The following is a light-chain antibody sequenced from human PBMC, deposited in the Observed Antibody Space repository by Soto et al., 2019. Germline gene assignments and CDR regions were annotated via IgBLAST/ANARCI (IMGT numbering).Light chain of an antibody. CDR1: SSDVGSYNL. V-gene: IGLV2-23*01. Sequence: QSALTQPASVSGSPGQSITISCTGTSSDVGSYNLVSWYQQHPGKAPKLMIYEGSKRPPGVSNRFSGSKSGNTGSLTISGLQAEDEADYYCCSYAGSSTLIFGGGTKLTVL. CDR3: CSYAGSSTLI. CDR2: EGS. J-gene: IGLJ2*01.